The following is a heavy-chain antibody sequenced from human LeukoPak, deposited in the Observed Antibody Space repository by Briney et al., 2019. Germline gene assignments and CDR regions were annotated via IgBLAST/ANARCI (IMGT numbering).Heavy chain of an antibody. CDR1: GGSISSSSYY. J-gene: IGHJ5*02. CDR3: ARQQSAITMVRGVIIGWFDP. Sequence: SATLSLTCTVSGGSISSSSYYWGWIRQPPGKGLEWIGSIYYSGSSYYNPSLKSRVTISVDTSKNQFSLKLSSVTAADTAVYYCARQQSAITMVRGVIIGWFDPWGQGTLVTVSS. CDR2: IYYSGSS. V-gene: IGHV4-39*01. D-gene: IGHD3-10*01.